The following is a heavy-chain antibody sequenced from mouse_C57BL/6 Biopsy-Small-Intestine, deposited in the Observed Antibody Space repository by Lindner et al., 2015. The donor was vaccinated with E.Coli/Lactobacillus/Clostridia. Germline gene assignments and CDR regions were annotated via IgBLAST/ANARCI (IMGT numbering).Heavy chain of an antibody. D-gene: IGHD2-3*01. CDR1: GYTFTDYN. J-gene: IGHJ3*01. Sequence: VQLQESGPELVKPGASVKISCKASGYTFTDYNMDWVKQSHGKGLEWIGYIYPNNGGTGYNQKFKSKATLTVDKSSSTAYMELHSLTSEDSAVYYCARNDGPFAYWGQGTLVTVSA. CDR3: ARNDGPFAY. V-gene: IGHV1-34*02. CDR2: IYPNNGGT.